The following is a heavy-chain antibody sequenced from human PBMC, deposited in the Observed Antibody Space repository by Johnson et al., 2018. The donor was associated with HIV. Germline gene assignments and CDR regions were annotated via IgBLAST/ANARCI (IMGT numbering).Heavy chain of an antibody. Sequence: VQLVESGGGLVKPGGSLRLSCAASGFTFSNAWMSWVRQAPGTGLEWVGRIKSKADGGTTDNAAPVKGRFTISRDDSKNTLYLQMSSLKTDDTAVYYCTTAIVIDAFDIWGQGTMVTVSS. D-gene: IGHD2-21*01. V-gene: IGHV3-15*01. CDR1: GFTFSNAW. J-gene: IGHJ3*02. CDR2: IKSKADGGTT. CDR3: TTAIVIDAFDI.